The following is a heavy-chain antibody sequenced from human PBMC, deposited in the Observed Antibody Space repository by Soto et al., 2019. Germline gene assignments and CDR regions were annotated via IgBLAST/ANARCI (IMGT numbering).Heavy chain of an antibody. J-gene: IGHJ6*02. Sequence: TGESLKISCKGSGYSFTNYWIGWVRQMPGKGLEWMGIIYPGDSDTRYSPSFQGQVTISADKSISTAYLQWSSLKASDTAMYYCARQISDSRRYYYGMDVWGQGTTVTVSS. V-gene: IGHV5-51*01. D-gene: IGHD3-22*01. CDR2: IYPGDSDT. CDR3: ARQISDSRRYYYGMDV. CDR1: GYSFTNYW.